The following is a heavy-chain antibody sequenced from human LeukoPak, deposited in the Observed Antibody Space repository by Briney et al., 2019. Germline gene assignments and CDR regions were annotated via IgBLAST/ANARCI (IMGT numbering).Heavy chain of an antibody. V-gene: IGHV1-69*01. J-gene: IGHJ4*02. CDR2: IIPIFGTA. CDR1: ERTVTSYA. Sequence: SGKLCGNAAERTVTSYAISWGRQAPGQGLEWMGGIIPIFGTANYAQKFQGRVTITADESTSTAYMELSSLRSEDTAVYYCARDAVDWGQGTLVTVSS. CDR3: ARDAVD.